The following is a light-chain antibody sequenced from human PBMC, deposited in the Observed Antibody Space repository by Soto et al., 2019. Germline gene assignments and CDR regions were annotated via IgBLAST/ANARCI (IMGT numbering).Light chain of an antibody. V-gene: IGKV1-39*01. CDR1: QTISSF. CDR2: AAS. Sequence: DIQMTQSPSSLSASVGDRVTITCRASQTISSFLNWYQQKPGKAPKLLIYAASSLQSGVASRFSGSGSGTDFTLTITSLQPEDFATYYCQQSYRSPYTFGQGTKLEIK. CDR3: QQSYRSPYT. J-gene: IGKJ2*01.